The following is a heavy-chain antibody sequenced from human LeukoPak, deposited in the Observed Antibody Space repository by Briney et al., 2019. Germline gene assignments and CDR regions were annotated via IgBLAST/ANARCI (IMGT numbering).Heavy chain of an antibody. V-gene: IGHV4-39*02. Sequence: PSETLSLTCTVSGGSISSSSYYWGWIRQPPGKGLEWIGSIYYSGSTYFNPSLKSRVTISVDTSKNQFSLKLSSVTAADTAVYYCARENPDIVVVPAAGAFDYWGQGTLVTVSS. D-gene: IGHD2-2*01. CDR2: IYYSGST. CDR3: ARENPDIVVVPAAGAFDY. J-gene: IGHJ4*02. CDR1: GGSISSSSYY.